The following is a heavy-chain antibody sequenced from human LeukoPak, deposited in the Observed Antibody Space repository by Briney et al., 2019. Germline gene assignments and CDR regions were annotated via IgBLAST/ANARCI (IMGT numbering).Heavy chain of an antibody. CDR1: GGSISSYY. D-gene: IGHD3-22*01. J-gene: IGHJ5*02. Sequence: SETLSLTCTVSGGSISSYYWSWIRQPPGKGLEWIGYIYYSGSTNYNPSLKSRITISVDTSKNQFSLKLSSVTAADTAVYYCARVGGDSSGYWGFDPWGQGTLVTVSS. CDR3: ARVGGDSSGYWGFDP. CDR2: IYYSGST. V-gene: IGHV4-59*01.